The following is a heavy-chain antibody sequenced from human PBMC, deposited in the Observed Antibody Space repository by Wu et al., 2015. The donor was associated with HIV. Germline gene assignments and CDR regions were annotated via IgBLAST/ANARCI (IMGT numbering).Heavy chain of an antibody. V-gene: IGHV1-3*02. D-gene: IGHD3-10*01. CDR3: ARGGMLLWFGELSGWFDP. J-gene: IGHJ5*02. CDR1: GYTFISYA. Sequence: QVQLVQSEAEVKKPGASVKVSCKASGYTFISYAIHWVRQAPGQRLEWMGWSNSGNGNTAYSQEFQGRVTITRDTSASTAYMELSSLRSDDMAVYYCARGGMLLWFGELSGWFDPWGQGTLVTVSS. CDR2: SNSGNGNT.